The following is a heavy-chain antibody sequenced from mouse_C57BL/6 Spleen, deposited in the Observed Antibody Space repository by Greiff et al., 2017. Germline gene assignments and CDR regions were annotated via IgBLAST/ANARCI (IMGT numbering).Heavy chain of an antibody. CDR3: TRETNYVWFAY. Sequence: QVQLQQSGAELVRPGASVTLSCKASGYTFTDYEMHWVKQTPVHGLEWIGAIDPETGGTAYNQKFKGKAILTADKSSSTAYMELRSLTSEDSAFYYCTRETNYVWFAYWGQGTLVTVSA. J-gene: IGHJ3*01. V-gene: IGHV1-15*01. CDR2: IDPETGGT. D-gene: IGHD2-1*01. CDR1: GYTFTDYE.